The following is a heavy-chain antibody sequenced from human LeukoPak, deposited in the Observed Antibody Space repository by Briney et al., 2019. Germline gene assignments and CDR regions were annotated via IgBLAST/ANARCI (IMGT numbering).Heavy chain of an antibody. D-gene: IGHD6-19*01. J-gene: IGHJ6*02. CDR2: ISYDGSNK. CDR1: GFTFSSYA. Sequence: GGSLRLSCAASGFTFSSYAMHWVRQAPGKGLEWVAVISYDGSNKYYADSVKGRFTISRDNSKNTLYLRMNSLRAEDTAVYYCARDRYSSGWYYYYGMDVWGQGTTVTVSS. V-gene: IGHV3-30-3*01. CDR3: ARDRYSSGWYYYYGMDV.